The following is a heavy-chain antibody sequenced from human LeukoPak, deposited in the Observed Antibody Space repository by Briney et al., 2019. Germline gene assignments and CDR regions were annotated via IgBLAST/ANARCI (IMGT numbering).Heavy chain of an antibody. CDR1: GYTFTGYY. Sequence: ASVKVSCKASGYTFTGYYIHWVRQAPGQGLEWMGWINPNSGGTYYAQKFQGRVTMTRDTSMSTAYMELSGLRSDDTAVYYCSRDSGYCSGGSCWYFDFWGQGTLVTVSA. J-gene: IGHJ4*02. CDR2: INPNSGGT. V-gene: IGHV1-2*02. D-gene: IGHD2-15*01. CDR3: SRDSGYCSGGSCWYFDF.